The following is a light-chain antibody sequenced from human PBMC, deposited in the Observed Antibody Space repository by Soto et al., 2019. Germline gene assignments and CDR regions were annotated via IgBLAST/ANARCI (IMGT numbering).Light chain of an antibody. CDR2: EVS. V-gene: IGLV2-14*01. J-gene: IGLJ3*02. Sequence: QSALTQPASVYGSPGQSITISCNGTRGDIGGYNFVSWYQHHPGKAPKLTIFEVSDRPSDVPGRFSGSKSDNTASLTISGLQPEDAGHYYCSSFTTSGTLVFGGGTQLTVL. CDR1: RGDIGGYNF. CDR3: SSFTTSGTLV.